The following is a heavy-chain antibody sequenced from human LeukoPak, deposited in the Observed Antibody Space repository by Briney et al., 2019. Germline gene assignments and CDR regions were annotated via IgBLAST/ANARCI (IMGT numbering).Heavy chain of an antibody. CDR1: GFTFSSYS. V-gene: IGHV3-21*01. CDR2: ISSSSSYI. Sequence: GGSLRLSCAASGFTFSSYSMNWVRQAPGKGLEWVSSISSSSSYIYYADSVKGRFTISRDNAKNSLYLQMNSLRAEDTAVYYCARVLTMVRGAPVCYFDYWGQGTLVTVSS. D-gene: IGHD3-10*01. CDR3: ARVLTMVRGAPVCYFDY. J-gene: IGHJ4*02.